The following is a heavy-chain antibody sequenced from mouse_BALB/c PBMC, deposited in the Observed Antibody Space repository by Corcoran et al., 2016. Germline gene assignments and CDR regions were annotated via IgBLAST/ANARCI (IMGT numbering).Heavy chain of an antibody. J-gene: IGHJ1*01. V-gene: IGHV1-26*01. Sequence: EVQLQQSGPELVKPGASVTISCKASGYSFTGYYMHWVKQSHVKSLEWIGRINPYNGATSYNQNFKDKASLTVDKSSSTAYMELHSLTSEDSAVYYCARGGSTYPYVDVWGAGTTVTVSS. CDR2: INPYNGAT. CDR1: GYSFTGYY. D-gene: IGHD2-14*01. CDR3: ARGGSTYPYVDV.